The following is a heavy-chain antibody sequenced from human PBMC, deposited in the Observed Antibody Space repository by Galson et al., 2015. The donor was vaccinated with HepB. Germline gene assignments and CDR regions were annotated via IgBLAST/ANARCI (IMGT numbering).Heavy chain of an antibody. CDR3: ARTCSNWFDF. Sequence: CAISGDSVSSSSTVWNWIRQSPSRGLEWLGRTYYRSKWYYDYALSVKSRVTINPDTSKNQFSLHLNSVTPEDTAVYYCARTCSNWFDFWGQGTLVTVSS. CDR1: GDSVSSSSTV. V-gene: IGHV6-1*01. CDR2: TYYRSKWYY. J-gene: IGHJ5*01. D-gene: IGHD2-15*01.